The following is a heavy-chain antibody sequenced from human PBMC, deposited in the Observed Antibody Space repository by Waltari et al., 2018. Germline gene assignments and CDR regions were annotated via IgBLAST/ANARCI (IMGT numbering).Heavy chain of an antibody. CDR3: AREDRSGIYY. V-gene: IGHV4-4*07. J-gene: IGHJ4*02. CDR1: GGTFSSYA. D-gene: IGHD3-10*01. Sequence: QVQLVQSGAEVKKPESSVKVSCKTSGGTFSSYAISWVRQAPGQGLEWIGRIYTSGSTNYNPSLKSRVTMSVDTSKNQFSLKLSSVTAADTAVYYCAREDRSGIYYWGQGTLVTVSS. CDR2: IYTSGST.